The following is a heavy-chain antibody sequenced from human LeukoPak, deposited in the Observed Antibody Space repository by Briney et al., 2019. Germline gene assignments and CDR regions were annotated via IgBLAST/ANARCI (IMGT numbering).Heavy chain of an antibody. CDR1: GFTFSDYY. Sequence: GGSLRLSCAASGFTFSDYYMSWIRQAPGKGLEWGSYIISSSSYTNYADSVKGRFTISRDNAKHSLYLQMNSLRAEDTAVYYCATLSSGWYPSTFNTPPYWGQGTLVTVSS. CDR2: IISSSSYT. D-gene: IGHD6-19*01. CDR3: ATLSSGWYPSTFNTPPY. J-gene: IGHJ4*02. V-gene: IGHV3-11*03.